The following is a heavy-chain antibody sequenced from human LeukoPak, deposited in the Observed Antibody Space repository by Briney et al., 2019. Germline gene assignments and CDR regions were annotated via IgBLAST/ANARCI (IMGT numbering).Heavy chain of an antibody. Sequence: EGSLRLSCAASGFTFSSYWMHWVRQAPGKGLVWVSRINSDGSSTSYADSVKGRFTISRDNAKNTLYLQMNSLRAEDTAVYYCARGLPYYYYMDVWGKGTTVTVSS. D-gene: IGHD4-11*01. CDR1: GFTFSSYW. CDR3: ARGLPYYYYMDV. CDR2: INSDGSST. J-gene: IGHJ6*03. V-gene: IGHV3-74*01.